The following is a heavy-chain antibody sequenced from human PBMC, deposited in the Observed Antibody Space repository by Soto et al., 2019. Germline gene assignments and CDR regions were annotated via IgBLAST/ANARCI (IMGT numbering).Heavy chain of an antibody. CDR1: GFTFSSYA. CDR2: ISYDGSNK. J-gene: IGHJ4*02. D-gene: IGHD3-3*01. V-gene: IGHV3-30-3*01. CDR3: ASERLYYDFWGGFDY. Sequence: GGSLRLSCAASGFTFSSYAMHWVRQAPGKGLEWVAVISYDGSNKYYADSVKGRFTISRDNSKNTLYLQMNSLRAEDTAVYYCASERLYYDFWGGFDYWGQGTLVTVSS.